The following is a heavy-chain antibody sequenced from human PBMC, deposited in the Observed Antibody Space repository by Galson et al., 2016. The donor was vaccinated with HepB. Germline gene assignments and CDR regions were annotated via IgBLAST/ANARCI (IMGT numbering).Heavy chain of an antibody. J-gene: IGHJ2*01. D-gene: IGHD3-3*01. CDR3: VTYYYNFWSGYSDWYFDL. CDR1: GFAFRTYS. V-gene: IGHV3-64D*06. CDR2: ISSDGGST. Sequence: SLRLSCAASGFAFRTYSMNWVRQTPGKGLEYVSGISSDGGSTNYADSLKGRFTISRDNSKTTLYIQMSSLRAEDTAVYYCVTYYYNFWSGYSDWYFDLWGRGTLVIVSS.